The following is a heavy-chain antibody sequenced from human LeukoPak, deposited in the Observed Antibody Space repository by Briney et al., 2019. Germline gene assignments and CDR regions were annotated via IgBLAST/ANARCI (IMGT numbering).Heavy chain of an antibody. CDR3: ARDNFPGYCSGGSCSFDY. CDR2: ISAYNGDT. V-gene: IGHV1-18*01. CDR1: GYTFTSYG. Sequence: ASVKVSCKASGYTFTSYGITWVRQAPGQGLEWMGWISAYNGDTNYAQKLQGRVTMTTDTSTSTAYMELRSLRSDDTAVYYCARDNFPGYCSGGSCSFDYWGQGTLVTVSS. D-gene: IGHD2-15*01. J-gene: IGHJ4*02.